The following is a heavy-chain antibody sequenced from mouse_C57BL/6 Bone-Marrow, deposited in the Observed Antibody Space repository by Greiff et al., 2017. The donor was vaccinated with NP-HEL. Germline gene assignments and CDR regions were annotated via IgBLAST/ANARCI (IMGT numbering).Heavy chain of an antibody. CDR2: IDPSDSET. CDR3: ARRYHYAMDY. D-gene: IGHD2-14*01. J-gene: IGHJ4*01. V-gene: IGHV1-52*01. Sequence: QVQLKQPGAELVRPGSSVKLSCKASGYTFTSYWMHWVKQRPIQGLEWIGNIDPSDSETHYNQKFKDKATLTVDKSSSTAYMQLSSLTSEDSAVYYCARRYHYAMDYWGQGTSVTVSS. CDR1: GYTFTSYW.